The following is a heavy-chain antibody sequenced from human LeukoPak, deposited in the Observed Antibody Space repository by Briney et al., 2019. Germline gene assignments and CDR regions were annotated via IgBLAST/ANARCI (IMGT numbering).Heavy chain of an antibody. Sequence: GGSLRLSCAASGFTFSTYTINWVRQAPGKGLEWVSSISSSSSYIYYADSVKGRFTISRDNAKNSLYLQMHSLRAEDTAVYYCAREPRTGMDVWGQGTTVTVSS. CDR3: AREPRTGMDV. CDR2: ISSSSSYI. V-gene: IGHV3-21*01. J-gene: IGHJ6*02. CDR1: GFTFSTYT.